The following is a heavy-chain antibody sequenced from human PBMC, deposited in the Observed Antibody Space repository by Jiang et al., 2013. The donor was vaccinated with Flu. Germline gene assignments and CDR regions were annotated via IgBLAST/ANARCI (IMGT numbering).Heavy chain of an antibody. Sequence: QLVESGGGLVQPGGSLRLSCAASGFTFSSYAMSWVRQAPGKGLEWVSAISGSGGSTYYADSVKGRFTISRDNSKNTLYLQMNSLRAEDTAVYYCAKALITMVRGENGAFDIWGQGTMVTVSS. V-gene: IGHV3-23*04. CDR3: AKALITMVRGENGAFDI. J-gene: IGHJ3*02. CDR2: ISGSGGST. D-gene: IGHD3-10*01. CDR1: GFTFSSYA.